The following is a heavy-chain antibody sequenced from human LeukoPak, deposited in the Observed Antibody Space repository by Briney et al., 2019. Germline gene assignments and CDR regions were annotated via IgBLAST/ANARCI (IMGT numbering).Heavy chain of an antibody. CDR2: IYSSGST. Sequence: PSETLSLTCTVSGVSISSSYWTWIRQPAGKGLEWIGRIYSSGSTNYNPSLKSRLTMSVDTSRNQFSLKLNSVTAADTAVYYCARECFSSICPYNNMDVWGQGTTVTVSS. CDR1: GVSISSSY. J-gene: IGHJ6*02. V-gene: IGHV4-4*07. D-gene: IGHD2-2*01. CDR3: ARECFSSICPYNNMDV.